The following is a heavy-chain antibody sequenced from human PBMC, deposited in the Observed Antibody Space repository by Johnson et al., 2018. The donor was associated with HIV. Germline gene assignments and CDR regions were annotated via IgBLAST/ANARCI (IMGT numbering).Heavy chain of an antibody. Sequence: VQLVESGGGVVQPGRSLRLSCAASGFTFSSYALSWVRPAPGKGLEWVSVISGSGGSTYYADSVKGRFTISRDNSKNTLYLQMNILRAEDTAVYYCARVRRRDQKLDAFDIWGQGTMVTVSS. J-gene: IGHJ3*02. CDR3: ARVRRRDQKLDAFDI. CDR1: GFTFSSYA. CDR2: ISGSGGST. V-gene: IGHV3-23*04.